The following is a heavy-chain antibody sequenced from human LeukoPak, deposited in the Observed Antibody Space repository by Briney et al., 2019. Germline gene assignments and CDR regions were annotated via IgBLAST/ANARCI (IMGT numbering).Heavy chain of an antibody. Sequence: ASVKVSCKASGGTFSSYAISWVRQAPGQGLEWMGWINPDSGDTNYAQKSQGRVTMTRDTSISTAYMELSRLRSDDTAVYYCARVRYNWNDVDAFDIWGQGTMVTVSS. V-gene: IGHV1-2*02. CDR3: ARVRYNWNDVDAFDI. D-gene: IGHD1-1*01. CDR1: GGTFSSYA. CDR2: INPDSGDT. J-gene: IGHJ3*02.